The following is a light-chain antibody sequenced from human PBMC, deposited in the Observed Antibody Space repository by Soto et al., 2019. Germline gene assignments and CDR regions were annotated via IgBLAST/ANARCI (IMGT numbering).Light chain of an antibody. CDR2: GAS. J-gene: IGKJ4*01. CDR1: QTVSNTY. V-gene: IGKV3-20*01. CDR3: QQYGALPPT. Sequence: EIVLTQFPGALSFSPGGRFTLSCRASQTVSNTYLAGYQQKRGQAPKFLIYGASNRATGIPDRFSGSGSGTDFTLTISRLEPEDFAVYYCQQYGALPPTFGGGTKVEIK.